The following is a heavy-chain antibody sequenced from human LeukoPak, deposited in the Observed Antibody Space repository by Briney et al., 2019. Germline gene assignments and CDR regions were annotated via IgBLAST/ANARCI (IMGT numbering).Heavy chain of an antibody. CDR2: ISAYNGNT. V-gene: IGHV1-18*01. Sequence: ASVKVSCKASGYTFTSYGINWVRQAPGQGLEWMGWISAYNGNTNYAQRLQGRVTMTTDTSTSTAYMELRSLRSDDTAVYYCARAGIVGPVVVIPHWFDPWGQGTLVTVSS. D-gene: IGHD3-22*01. CDR3: ARAGIVGPVVVIPHWFDP. CDR1: GYTFTSYG. J-gene: IGHJ5*02.